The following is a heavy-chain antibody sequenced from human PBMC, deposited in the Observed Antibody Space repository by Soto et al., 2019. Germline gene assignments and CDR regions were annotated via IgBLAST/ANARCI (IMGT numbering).Heavy chain of an antibody. V-gene: IGHV1-69*13. CDR1: GGTFSSYA. Sequence: GASVKVSCKASGGTFSSYAISWVRQAPGQGLEWMGGIIPIFGTANYAQKFQGRVTITADESTSTAYMELSSLRSEDTAVYYCARDSTVPWRDDCISISCYVSYYYGMDVWGQGTTVTVSS. D-gene: IGHD2-2*01. CDR3: ARDSTVPWRDDCISISCYVSYYYGMDV. CDR2: IIPIFGTA. J-gene: IGHJ6*02.